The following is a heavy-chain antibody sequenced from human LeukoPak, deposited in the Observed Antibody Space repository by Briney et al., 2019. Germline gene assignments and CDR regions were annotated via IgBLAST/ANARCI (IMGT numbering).Heavy chain of an antibody. CDR3: ARASRPRYSSSWYGGGGDFDY. CDR2: INTNTGNP. J-gene: IGHJ4*02. V-gene: IGHV7-4-1*02. D-gene: IGHD6-13*01. Sequence: ASVKVSCKASGYTFTSYAMNWVRQAPGQGLEWMGWINTNTGNPTYAQGFTGRFVFSLDTSVSTAYLQISSLKAEDTAVYYCARASRPRYSSSWYGGGGDFDYWGQGTLVTVSS. CDR1: GYTFTSYA.